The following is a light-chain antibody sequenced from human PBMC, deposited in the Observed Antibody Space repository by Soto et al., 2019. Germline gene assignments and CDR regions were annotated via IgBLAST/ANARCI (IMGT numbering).Light chain of an antibody. Sequence: QSALTQPPSASGSPGQSVTISCTGTSSDVGGYNYVSWYQQHPGKAPQLVIYGVNKRASGAPDRFSGSKSGNTASLTVSGLQAEDEADYYCSSYAGSNILYVFGTGTNVTVL. CDR1: SSDVGGYNY. J-gene: IGLJ1*01. CDR3: SSYAGSNILYV. V-gene: IGLV2-8*01. CDR2: GVN.